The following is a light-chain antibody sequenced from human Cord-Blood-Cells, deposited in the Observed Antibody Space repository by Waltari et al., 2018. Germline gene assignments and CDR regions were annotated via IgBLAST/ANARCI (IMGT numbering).Light chain of an antibody. V-gene: IGKV3-20*01. CDR2: GAS. J-gene: IGKJ1*01. CDR1: QSVSSSY. CDR3: QQYGSSLWT. Sequence: EIVLTQSPGTLSLSPGERATLSGRASQSVSSSYLAWYQQKPGKAPRLLIYGASSRATGIPDRFSGSGSGTDFTLTISRLEPEDFAVYYCQQYGSSLWTFGQGTKVEIK.